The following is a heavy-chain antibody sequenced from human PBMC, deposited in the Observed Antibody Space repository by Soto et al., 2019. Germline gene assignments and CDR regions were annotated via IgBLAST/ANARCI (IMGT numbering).Heavy chain of an antibody. CDR3: ARGGRCSSTSCFTGYFDY. V-gene: IGHV5-51*01. Sequence: GESLKISCKGSGYSFTIYCIGWVLQMPWKGLEWMGIIYPGDSDTRYSPSFQGQVTISADKSISTAYLQWSSLKASDTAMYYCARGGRCSSTSCFTGYFDYWGQGTLVTVSS. D-gene: IGHD2-2*01. J-gene: IGHJ4*02. CDR1: GYSFTIYC. CDR2: IYPGDSDT.